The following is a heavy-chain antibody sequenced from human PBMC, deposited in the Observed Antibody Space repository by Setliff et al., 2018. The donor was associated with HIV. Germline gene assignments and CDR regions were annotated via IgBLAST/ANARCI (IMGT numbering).Heavy chain of an antibody. CDR3: ATYHYYDSSAYFIDLYYLDY. Sequence: ASVKVSCKASGYTFRNYGISWVRQAPGQGLEWMGWISADSGDTHSTQKFQDRIIMTRDTSTTTAYMELRSLRSDDTAVYYCATYHYYDSSAYFIDLYYLDYWGQGTLVTVSS. V-gene: IGHV1-18*01. D-gene: IGHD3-22*01. CDR2: ISADSGDT. CDR1: GYTFRNYG. J-gene: IGHJ4*02.